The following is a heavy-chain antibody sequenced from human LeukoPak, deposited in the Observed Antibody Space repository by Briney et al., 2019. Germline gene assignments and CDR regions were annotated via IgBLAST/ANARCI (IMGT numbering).Heavy chain of an antibody. D-gene: IGHD3-22*01. V-gene: IGHV4-39*07. J-gene: IGHJ4*02. CDR1: GGSISSSSYY. CDR2: IYYSGST. Sequence: KPSETLSLTCTVSGGSISSSSYYWGWIRQPPGKGLEWIGSIYYSGSTYYNPSLKSRVTISVDRSKNQFSLKLSSVTAADTAVYYCASYDSSGYYFDYWGQGTLVTVSS. CDR3: ASYDSSGYYFDY.